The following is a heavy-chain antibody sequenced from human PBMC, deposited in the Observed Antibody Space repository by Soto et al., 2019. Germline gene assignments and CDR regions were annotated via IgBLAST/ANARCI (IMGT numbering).Heavy chain of an antibody. CDR3: TGEVASGY. D-gene: IGHD2-8*02. Sequence: QVQLVESGGGVVQPGRSLRLSCAVSGFTVSTFGMHWVRQAPGKGLEWVAVISRDGNTKFYADSVKGRLTMSRDNSRNPLFLEMNSLRGDDMAVYYCTGEVASGYWGQGTLVTVSS. CDR1: GFTVSTFG. CDR2: ISRDGNTK. J-gene: IGHJ4*02. V-gene: IGHV3-30*03.